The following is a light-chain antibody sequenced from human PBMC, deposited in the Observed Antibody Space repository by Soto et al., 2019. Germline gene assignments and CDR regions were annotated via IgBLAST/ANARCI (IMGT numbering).Light chain of an antibody. V-gene: IGKV3-15*01. J-gene: IGKJ1*01. CDR3: QQYNNWPWT. Sequence: IVMTQSPGTLSVSPWERATLSCRASQSVSSDLAWYHQKPGQAPRLLIYGASTRATGIPARFSGSGSGTEFTLTINSLQSEDFAVYYCQQYNNWPWTFGQGTKVDIK. CDR1: QSVSSD. CDR2: GAS.